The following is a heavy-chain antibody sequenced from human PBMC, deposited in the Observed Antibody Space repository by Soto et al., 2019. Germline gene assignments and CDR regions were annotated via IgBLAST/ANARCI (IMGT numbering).Heavy chain of an antibody. CDR3: VSWVSQHFDY. Sequence: PGGSLTLSCAVFGFTFNSRSSHGMSWVRQAPGKGPEWVSTISSDGANKHYAESVKGRFTISKDTSRNTVDLHMNSLGAEDTAMYFCVSWVSQHFDYWGQGILVTVSS. CDR1: GFTFNSRSSHG. V-gene: IGHV3-23*01. D-gene: IGHD2-8*01. CDR2: ISSDGANK. J-gene: IGHJ4*02.